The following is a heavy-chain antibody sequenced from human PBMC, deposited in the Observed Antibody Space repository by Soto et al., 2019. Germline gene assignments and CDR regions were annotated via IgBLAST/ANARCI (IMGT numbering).Heavy chain of an antibody. CDR1: GFSLSTSGVA. Sequence: QITLKESGPTLVKPTQTLTLTCTFSGFSLSTSGVAVGWIRQPPGKALEWLAFIYWDDDKRYSPSLKSRLTNXKXNPKNHAVLTITNMDPVDTATYYCAHLTRTWLHSDYWGQGTLVTVSS. V-gene: IGHV2-5*02. CDR3: AHLTRTWLHSDY. J-gene: IGHJ4*02. CDR2: IYWDDDK. D-gene: IGHD5-12*01.